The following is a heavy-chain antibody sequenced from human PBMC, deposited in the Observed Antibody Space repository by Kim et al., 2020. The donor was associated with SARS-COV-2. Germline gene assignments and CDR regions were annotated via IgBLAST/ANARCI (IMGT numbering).Heavy chain of an antibody. J-gene: IGHJ4*01. CDR1: GFTFSRYW. V-gene: IGHV3-7*01. CDR2: IKQDGSEK. Sequence: GGSLRLSCAASGFTFSRYWMSWVRQAPGKGLEWVANIKQDGSEKDYVYSVKGRFTISRDNAGNSLFLQMNSLRAEDTAVYYCASHFASTSQREGFDYWG. D-gene: IGHD1-26*01. CDR3: ASHFASTSQREGFDY.